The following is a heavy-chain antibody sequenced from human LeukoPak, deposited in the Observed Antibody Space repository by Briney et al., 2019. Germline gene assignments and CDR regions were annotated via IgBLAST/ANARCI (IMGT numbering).Heavy chain of an antibody. Sequence: GGSLRLSCAASGFTFSTYWMHWVRQAPGKGLVRVSRINVDGSITTYADSVKGRFTISRDNAKNTLYLQMNSLRGEDTAMYYCARTFGNNYGDYWGHGTLVTVSS. CDR3: ARTFGNNYGDY. CDR2: INVDGSIT. CDR1: GFTFSTYW. J-gene: IGHJ4*01. V-gene: IGHV3-74*01. D-gene: IGHD5-18*01.